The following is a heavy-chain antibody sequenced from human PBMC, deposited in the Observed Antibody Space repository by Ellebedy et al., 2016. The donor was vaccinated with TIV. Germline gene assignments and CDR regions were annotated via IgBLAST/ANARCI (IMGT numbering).Heavy chain of an antibody. CDR2: INHSGST. CDR3: ARFVVDTAMVNWFDP. J-gene: IGHJ5*02. V-gene: IGHV4-34*01. D-gene: IGHD5-18*01. Sequence: SETLSLXXAVYGGSFSGYYWSWIRQPPGKGLEWIGEINHSGSTNYNPSLKSRVTISVDTSKNQFSLKLSSVTAADTAVYYCARFVVDTAMVNWFDPWGQGTLVTVSS. CDR1: GGSFSGYY.